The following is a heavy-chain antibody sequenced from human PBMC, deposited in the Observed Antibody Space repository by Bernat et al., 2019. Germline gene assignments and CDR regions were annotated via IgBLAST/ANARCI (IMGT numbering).Heavy chain of an antibody. CDR3: ARRGGVTTDYYYMDV. CDR1: GGSISITSYY. V-gene: IGHV4-39*01. J-gene: IGHJ6*03. CDR2: VYYSGST. D-gene: IGHD4-17*01. Sequence: QMQLEESGPGLVKPSETLSLNCSVSGGSISITSYYWAWIRQPPGEGLEWIGTVYYSGSTNYNPSLKSRATISVDTSKNQFSLKLSSVTAAVTAVYYCARRGGVTTDYYYMDVWGKGTTVTVSS.